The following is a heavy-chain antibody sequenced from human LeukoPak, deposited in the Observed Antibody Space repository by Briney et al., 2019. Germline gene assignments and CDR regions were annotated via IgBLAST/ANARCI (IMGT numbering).Heavy chain of an antibody. J-gene: IGHJ4*02. CDR2: IYYSGST. CDR3: ARGYSSGLDY. D-gene: IGHD6-19*01. CDR1: GGSISSGGYY. V-gene: IGHV4-31*03. Sequence: SQTLSLTCTVSGGSISSGGYYWSWIRQHPGTGLEWIGYIYYSGSTYYNPSLKSRVTISVDTSKNQFSLKLSSVTAADTAVYYCARGYSSGLDYWGQGTLVTVSS.